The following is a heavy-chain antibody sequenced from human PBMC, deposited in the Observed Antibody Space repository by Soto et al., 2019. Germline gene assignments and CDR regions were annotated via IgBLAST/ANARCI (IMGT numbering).Heavy chain of an antibody. CDR3: ARDRLVPYGYGMDV. J-gene: IGHJ6*02. V-gene: IGHV3-33*01. D-gene: IGHD2-2*01. Sequence: QMQLVESGGGVVQPGRSLRLSCAASGFTFRSYGIHWVRQAPGKGLEWVALIWFDGSKKYYVDSVKGRFAVSRENSKNTLYLQMNCLRVEDTAVYYCARDRLVPYGYGMDVWGQGTTVTVSS. CDR1: GFTFRSYG. CDR2: IWFDGSKK.